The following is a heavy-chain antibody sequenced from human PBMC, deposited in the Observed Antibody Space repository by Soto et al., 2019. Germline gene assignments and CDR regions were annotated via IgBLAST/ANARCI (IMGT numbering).Heavy chain of an antibody. CDR1: GGAINSTLYY. Sequence: SETLSLTCTDSGGAINSTLYYWGWSRQPPGKGLEWIGSTNYGGPTYYRPSLQSRVTISLDTAKNHFSLNLRSVTAAATAVYYCARHGAYSTSVYYYYGMDVWGQGTTVTVSS. J-gene: IGHJ6*02. CDR2: TNYGGPT. CDR3: ARHGAYSTSVYYYYGMDV. V-gene: IGHV4-39*01. D-gene: IGHD6-13*01.